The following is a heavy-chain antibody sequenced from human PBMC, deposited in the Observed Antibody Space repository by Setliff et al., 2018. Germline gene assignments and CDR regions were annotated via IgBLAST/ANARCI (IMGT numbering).Heavy chain of an antibody. V-gene: IGHV7-4-1*02. D-gene: IGHD4-4*01. CDR3: ARASRFGTTVYRGYYYMDV. CDR2: INTNTGNP. CDR1: GYTFTTYA. Sequence: ASVKVSCKASGYTFTTYAMGWMRQIPGQGLEWMGWINTNTGNPSYAQGFTGRFVFSLDTSVTTAYLQISSLKAEDTAVYYCARASRFGTTVYRGYYYMDVWGKGTTVTVSS. J-gene: IGHJ6*03.